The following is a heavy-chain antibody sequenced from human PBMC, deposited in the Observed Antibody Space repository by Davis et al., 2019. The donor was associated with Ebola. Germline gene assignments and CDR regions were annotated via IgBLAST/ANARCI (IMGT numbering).Heavy chain of an antibody. CDR1: GFTFSSYA. Sequence: GESLKISCAASGFTFSSYAMHWVRQAPGKGLEWVAVISYDGSNKYYADSVKGRFTISRDNAKNSLYLQMNSLRAEDTAVYYCASRGLRGAPYDYWGQGTLVTVSS. CDR3: ASRGLRGAPYDY. D-gene: IGHD2-15*01. V-gene: IGHV3-30*04. J-gene: IGHJ4*02. CDR2: ISYDGSNK.